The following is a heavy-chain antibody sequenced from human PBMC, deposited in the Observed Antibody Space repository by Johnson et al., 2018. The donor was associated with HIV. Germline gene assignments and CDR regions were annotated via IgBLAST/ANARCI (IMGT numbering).Heavy chain of an antibody. Sequence: VQLVESGGGVVPPGGSLRLSCAASGFSFSSYALHWVRQAPGKGLEWVSGINWNGGSTGYADSVKGRFTISRDNAKNSLYLQMNSLRAEDTALYYCARVVIAARFGAFDIWGQGTMVTVSS. CDR3: ARVVIAARFGAFDI. J-gene: IGHJ3*02. D-gene: IGHD6-6*01. CDR1: GFSFSSYA. V-gene: IGHV3-20*04. CDR2: INWNGGST.